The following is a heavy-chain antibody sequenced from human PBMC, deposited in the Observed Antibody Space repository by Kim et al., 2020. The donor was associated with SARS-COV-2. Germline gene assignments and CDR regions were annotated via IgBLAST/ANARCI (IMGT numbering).Heavy chain of an antibody. CDR1: GGSFSGYY. CDR3: ARGPPVLMVYARAEYFQH. D-gene: IGHD2-8*01. CDR2: INHSGST. V-gene: IGHV4-34*01. J-gene: IGHJ1*01. Sequence: SETLSLTCAVYGGSFSGYYWSWIRQPPGKGLEWIGEINHSGSTNYNPSLKSRVTISVDTSKNQFSLKLSSVTAADTAVYYCARGPPVLMVYARAEYFQHWGQGTLVTVSS.